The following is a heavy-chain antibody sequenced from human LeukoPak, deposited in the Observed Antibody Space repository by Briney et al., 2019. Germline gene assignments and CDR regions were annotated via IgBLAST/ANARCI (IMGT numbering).Heavy chain of an antibody. CDR1: GFTFSSYA. J-gene: IGHJ6*02. Sequence: GGSLRLSCAASGFTFSSYAIHWVRQAPGKGLEWVAVISYDGSNKYYADSVKGRFTISSDNSKNTLYLQMNSLRGEDTAVYYCARDADSSGYVGYYYYGMDVWGQGTTVTVSS. CDR3: ARDADSSGYVGYYYYGMDV. D-gene: IGHD5-12*01. V-gene: IGHV3-30-3*01. CDR2: ISYDGSNK.